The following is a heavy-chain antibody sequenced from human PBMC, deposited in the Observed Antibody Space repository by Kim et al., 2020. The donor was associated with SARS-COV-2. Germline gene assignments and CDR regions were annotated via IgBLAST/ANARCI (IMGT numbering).Heavy chain of an antibody. CDR1: GGSISSSNW. D-gene: IGHD6-19*01. CDR2: IYHSGST. Sequence: SETLSLTCAVSGGSISSSNWWSWIRQPPGKGLEWIGEIYHSGSTNYNPSLKSRVTISVDKSKNQFSLKLSSVTAADTAVYYCARGVAVAGRGGWFDPWGQGTLVTVSS. V-gene: IGHV4-4*02. CDR3: ARGVAVAGRGGWFDP. J-gene: IGHJ5*02.